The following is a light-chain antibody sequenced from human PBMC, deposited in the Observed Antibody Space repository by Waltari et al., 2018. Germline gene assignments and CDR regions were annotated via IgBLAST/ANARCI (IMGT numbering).Light chain of an antibody. V-gene: IGKV4-1*01. CDR1: QSVLYSSNNKNY. CDR3: QQYYSSPIT. J-gene: IGKJ3*01. CDR2: WAC. Sequence: DIVMTQSPDSLAVSLGERATINCKSSQSVLYSSNNKNYLAWYQQKPAQPPKLLIYWACTRESGVPDRFSGSGSGTDFTLTISSLQAEDVAVYYCQQYYSSPITFGPGTKVDIK.